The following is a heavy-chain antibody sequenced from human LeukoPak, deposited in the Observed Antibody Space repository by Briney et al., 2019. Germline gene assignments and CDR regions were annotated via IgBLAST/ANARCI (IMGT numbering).Heavy chain of an antibody. J-gene: IGHJ6*02. D-gene: IGHD1-1*01. Sequence: GGALRLSCAASRFIFTNYGMHWVRQAPGKGLEGVAVIRYDGSNKYYADSVKGRFTISRDNSKNTLYLQMNSLRPEDTAIYYCAKPCAWNDMYGMDVWGQGTTVTVSS. CDR2: IRYDGSNK. CDR3: AKPCAWNDMYGMDV. CDR1: RFIFTNYG. V-gene: IGHV3-30*02.